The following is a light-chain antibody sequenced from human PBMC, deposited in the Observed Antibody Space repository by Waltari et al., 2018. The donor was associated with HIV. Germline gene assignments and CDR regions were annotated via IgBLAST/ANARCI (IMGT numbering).Light chain of an antibody. Sequence: DIVMTQSPDSLAVYLGERATINCKSSQSVLYSSNNKNYLAWYQQKPGQPPKLLIYWASARESGVPDRFSASGSGTDFTLTISSLQAEDVAVYYCQQHYTTPLTFGGGTKVEI. J-gene: IGKJ4*01. CDR1: QSVLYSSNNKNY. V-gene: IGKV4-1*01. CDR2: WAS. CDR3: QQHYTTPLT.